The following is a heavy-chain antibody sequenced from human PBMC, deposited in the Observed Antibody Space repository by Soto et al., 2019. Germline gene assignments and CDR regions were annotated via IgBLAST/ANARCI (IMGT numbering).Heavy chain of an antibody. Sequence: QVQLQESGPGLVKPSQTLSLTCTVSGGSISSGGYYWSWIRQHPGKGLEWIGYIYYSGSTYYNPSLKSRVTISVDTSKNQFSLKLSSVTAADTAVYYCAREAILVPAAIRTNIHHGRSGDSWFDPWGQGTLVTVSS. CDR3: AREAILVPAAIRTNIHHGRSGDSWFDP. CDR1: GGSISSGGYY. J-gene: IGHJ5*02. CDR2: IYYSGST. D-gene: IGHD2-2*01. V-gene: IGHV4-31*03.